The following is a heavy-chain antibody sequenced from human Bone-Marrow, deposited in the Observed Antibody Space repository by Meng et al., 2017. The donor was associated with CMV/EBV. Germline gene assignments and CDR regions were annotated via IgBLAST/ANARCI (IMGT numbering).Heavy chain of an antibody. V-gene: IGHV3-48*01. D-gene: IGHD3-3*01. CDR1: GFTFSSYS. CDR3: ARDLHDFWSGYPQY. CDR2: ISSSSSTI. Sequence: GGSLRLSCAASGFTFSSYSMNWVRQAPGKGLEWVSYISSSSSTIYYADSVKGRFTISRDNSKNTLYLQMNSLRAEDTAVYYCARDLHDFWSGYPQYWGQGIRVTVSS. J-gene: IGHJ4*02.